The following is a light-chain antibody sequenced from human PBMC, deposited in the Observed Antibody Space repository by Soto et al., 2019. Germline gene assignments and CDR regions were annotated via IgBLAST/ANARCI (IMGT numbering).Light chain of an antibody. CDR3: TSYAGYNNPVV. CDR2: EVN. Sequence: QSVLTQPPSASGSPGQSVTISCTGTSSDVGSYNYVSWYQQHPDKAPKLMIYEVNQRPSGVPDRFSGSKSGNTASLTVSGLQAEDEADYYCTSYAGYNNPVVFGGGTKLTVL. J-gene: IGLJ2*01. CDR1: SSDVGSYNY. V-gene: IGLV2-8*01.